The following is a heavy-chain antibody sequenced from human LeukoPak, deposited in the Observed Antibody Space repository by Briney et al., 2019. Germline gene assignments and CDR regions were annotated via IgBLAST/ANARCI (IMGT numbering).Heavy chain of an antibody. J-gene: IGHJ4*02. Sequence: SETLSLTCAVYGGSFSGYYWSWIRQPPGKGLEWIGEINHSGSTNYNPSLKSRVTISVDTSKNQFSLKLSSVTAADTAVYYFARRGYNQPFDYWGQGTLVTVSS. V-gene: IGHV4-34*01. CDR2: INHSGST. CDR3: ARRGYNQPFDY. CDR1: GGSFSGYY. D-gene: IGHD5-24*01.